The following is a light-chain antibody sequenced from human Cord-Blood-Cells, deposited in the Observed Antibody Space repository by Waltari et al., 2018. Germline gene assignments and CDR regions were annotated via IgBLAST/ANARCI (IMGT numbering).Light chain of an antibody. Sequence: DIQMTQSPSSLSASVGDRVNITCQASQDISNYLNWYQQKPGKAPKLLIYDASNLETGVPSRFSGSGSGTDFTFTISSLQPEDIATYYCQQYDNLPVFGGGTKVEIK. CDR1: QDISNY. V-gene: IGKV1-33*01. J-gene: IGKJ4*01. CDR3: QQYDNLPV. CDR2: DAS.